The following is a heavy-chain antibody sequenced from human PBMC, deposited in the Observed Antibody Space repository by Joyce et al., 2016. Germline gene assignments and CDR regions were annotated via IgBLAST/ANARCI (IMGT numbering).Heavy chain of an antibody. CDR1: GYTFTSYG. CDR3: AGYSSSYFFSNWFDP. J-gene: IGHJ5*02. CDR2: ISAYNGNT. D-gene: IGHD6-13*01. Sequence: QVQLVQSGAEVKKPGASVKVSCKAYGYTFTSYGSSWVRQAPGKGLEWMGWISAYNGNTNDAQKLQGRVTMTTDTSTSTAYMALRSLRSDDTAVYYCAGYSSSYFFSNWFDPWGQGTLVTVSS. V-gene: IGHV1-18*01.